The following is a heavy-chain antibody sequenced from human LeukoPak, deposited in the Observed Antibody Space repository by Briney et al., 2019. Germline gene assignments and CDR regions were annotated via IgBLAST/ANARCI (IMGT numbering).Heavy chain of an antibody. J-gene: IGHJ3*02. CDR3: ARYCSCTGCPLDTFDI. D-gene: IGHD2-8*02. V-gene: IGHV1-8*02. CDR2: MNPNSGNR. Sequence: ASVKVSCKASGYIFTNYDINWVRQATGQGLEWMGWMNPNSGNRGYAQRFQGRITMTRNTSISTAYMELSSLRSVDTAVYYCARYCSCTGCPLDTFDIWGQGTMVTVSS. CDR1: GYIFTNYD.